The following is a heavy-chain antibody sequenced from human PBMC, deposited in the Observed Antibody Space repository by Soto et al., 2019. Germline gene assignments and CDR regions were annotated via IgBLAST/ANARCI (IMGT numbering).Heavy chain of an antibody. J-gene: IGHJ6*02. V-gene: IGHV4-34*01. Sequence: QVQLQQWGAGLLKPSETLSLTCAVYGGSFSGYYWSWIRQPPGKGLEWIGEINHSGSTNYNPSLKSRVTISVDTSKNQFSLKLSSVTAADTAVYYCARGRRMHNYYYYYGMDVWGQGTTVTVSS. CDR2: INHSGST. CDR1: GGSFSGYY. CDR3: ARGRRMHNYYYYYGMDV.